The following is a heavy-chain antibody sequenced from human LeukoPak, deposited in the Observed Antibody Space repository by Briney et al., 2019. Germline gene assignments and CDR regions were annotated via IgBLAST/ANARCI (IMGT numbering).Heavy chain of an antibody. D-gene: IGHD2-8*01. V-gene: IGHV3-74*01. CDR1: GFTFSNYW. CDR3: ARDGGFCTNGVCFFDY. Sequence: QAGGSLRLSCAASGFTFSNYWMHWVRQAPGKGLVWVSRINSDESTTTYADSVKGRFIISRANAKNTLFLQMNSLRAEDTAVYYCARDGGFCTNGVCFFDYWGQGTVVTVSS. J-gene: IGHJ4*02. CDR2: INSDESTT.